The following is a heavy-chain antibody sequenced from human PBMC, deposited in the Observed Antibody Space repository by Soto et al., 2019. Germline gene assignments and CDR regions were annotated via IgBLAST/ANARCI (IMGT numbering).Heavy chain of an antibody. CDR3: AREGVRPYYYYGMDV. J-gene: IGHJ6*02. D-gene: IGHD2-21*01. V-gene: IGHV1-18*01. CDR2: ISGYNGDT. CDR1: GYSFITYG. Sequence: QVHLVQSGAEVKKPGASVKVSCKASGYSFITYGISWVRQAPGQGLEWMGWISGYNGDTNYAQNFQARVTMTTDTSTSTAYMDLRSLRSDDTAVYYCAREGVRPYYYYGMDVWGQGTTVTVSS.